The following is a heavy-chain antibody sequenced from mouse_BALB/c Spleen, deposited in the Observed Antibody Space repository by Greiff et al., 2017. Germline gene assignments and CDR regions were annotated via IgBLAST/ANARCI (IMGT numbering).Heavy chain of an antibody. V-gene: IGHV1-4*02. D-gene: IGHD1-1*01. Sequence: QVQLQQSAAELARPGASVKMSCKASGYTFTSYTMHWVKQSPGQGLEWIGYINPSSGYTEYNQKFKDKTTLTADKSSSTAYMQLSSLTSEDSAVYFCARWGGSRPWDYWGQGTSVTVSS. CDR1: GYTFTSYT. J-gene: IGHJ4*01. CDR2: INPSSGYT. CDR3: ARWGGSRPWDY.